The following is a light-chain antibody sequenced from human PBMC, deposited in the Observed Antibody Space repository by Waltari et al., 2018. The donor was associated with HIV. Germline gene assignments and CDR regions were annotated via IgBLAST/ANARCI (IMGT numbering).Light chain of an antibody. CDR2: GAA. J-gene: IGKJ1*01. Sequence: EVVLTQSPATLSLSPGEPATLSCRASQRVDSTFLSWYQQKPGQAPRLLIYGAATRVSGIPPRFSGRGSGTDFTLTISSLYPEDFAVYYCQQDYNLPGTFGQGTRVEIK. CDR1: QRVDSTF. CDR3: QQDYNLPGT. V-gene: IGKV3D-7*01.